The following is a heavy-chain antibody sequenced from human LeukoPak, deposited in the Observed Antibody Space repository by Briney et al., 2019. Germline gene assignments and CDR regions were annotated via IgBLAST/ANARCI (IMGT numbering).Heavy chain of an antibody. CDR2: IKQDGSEK. J-gene: IGHJ3*02. Sequence: GGSLRLSCAASGFTFSSYWMSWVRQAPGKGLEWVANIKQDGSEKYYVDSVKGRFTISRDNAKNSLYLQMNSLRAEDTAVYYCARDEAGYSSGWHGILLWAFDIWGQGTMVTVSS. CDR3: ARDEAGYSSGWHGILLWAFDI. V-gene: IGHV3-7*01. CDR1: GFTFSSYW. D-gene: IGHD6-19*01.